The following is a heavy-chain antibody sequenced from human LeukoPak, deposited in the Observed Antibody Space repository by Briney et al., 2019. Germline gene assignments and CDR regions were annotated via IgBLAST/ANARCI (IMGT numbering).Heavy chain of an antibody. D-gene: IGHD3-10*01. J-gene: IGHJ4*02. CDR1: GFTVTSNF. CDR2: ISSSSEYI. CDR3: AKGSSSGRPYFFDY. Sequence: GGSLRLSCAASGFTVTSNFMSWVRQAPGQGLEWVSCISSSSEYIYYADSVKGRFTISRDNAKNSLYLQMNSLRAEDTAVYYCAKGSSSGRPYFFDYWGQGSLVAVSS. V-gene: IGHV3-21*04.